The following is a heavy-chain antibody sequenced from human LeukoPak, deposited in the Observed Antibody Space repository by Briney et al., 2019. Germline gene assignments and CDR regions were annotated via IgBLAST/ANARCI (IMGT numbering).Heavy chain of an antibody. J-gene: IGHJ4*02. V-gene: IGHV4-34*01. D-gene: IGHD5-12*01. CDR2: INHSGST. Sequence: SETLSLTCAVYGGSFSGSYWSWIRQPPGKGLEWIGEINHSGSTNYNPSLKSRVTISVDTSKNQFSLKLSSVTAADTAVYYCARGYRDIVATQFQDATNLKQFDYWGQGTLVTVSS. CDR3: ARGYRDIVATQFQDATNLKQFDY. CDR1: GGSFSGSY.